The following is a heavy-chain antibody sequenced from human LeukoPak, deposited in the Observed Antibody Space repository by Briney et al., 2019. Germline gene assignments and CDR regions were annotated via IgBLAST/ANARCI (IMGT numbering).Heavy chain of an antibody. CDR2: ISGSGGST. V-gene: IGHV3-23*01. D-gene: IGHD2-21*02. J-gene: IGHJ5*02. CDR3: AREKTSGVVVVTAISP. Sequence: PGGSLRLSCAASGFTFSSYAMSWVRQAPGKGLEWVSTISGSGGSTHYADSVNGRFTISRDNSKNTLYLQMNSLRAEDTAVYYCAREKTSGVVVVTAISPWGQGTLVTVSS. CDR1: GFTFSSYA.